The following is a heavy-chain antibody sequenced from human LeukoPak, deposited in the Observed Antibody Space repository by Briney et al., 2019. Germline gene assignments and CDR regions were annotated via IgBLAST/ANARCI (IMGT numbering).Heavy chain of an antibody. CDR2: IWYDGSNK. Sequence: GRSLRLSCAASGFTFSSYGMHWVRQAPGKGLEWVAVIWYDGSNKCYADSVKGRFTISRDNSKNTLYLQMNSLRAEDTAVYYCARDGEIWFGELLFGFDPWGQGTLVTVSS. V-gene: IGHV3-33*01. D-gene: IGHD3-10*01. CDR1: GFTFSSYG. J-gene: IGHJ5*02. CDR3: ARDGEIWFGELLFGFDP.